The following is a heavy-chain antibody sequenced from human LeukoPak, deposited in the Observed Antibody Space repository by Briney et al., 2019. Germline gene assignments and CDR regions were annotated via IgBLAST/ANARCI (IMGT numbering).Heavy chain of an antibody. D-gene: IGHD4-11*01. V-gene: IGHV1-69*04. CDR1: GGTFISNA. J-gene: IGHJ5*02. Sequence: GASVKVSCKASGGTFISNAITWVRQAPGQGLEWMGRIIPIFGITDYAQKFQGRVTITADKSTSTAYMEFSSLRSEDTAVYYCAIGRMTTETTYCFDPWGQGTLITVSS. CDR2: IIPIFGIT. CDR3: AIGRMTTETTYCFDP.